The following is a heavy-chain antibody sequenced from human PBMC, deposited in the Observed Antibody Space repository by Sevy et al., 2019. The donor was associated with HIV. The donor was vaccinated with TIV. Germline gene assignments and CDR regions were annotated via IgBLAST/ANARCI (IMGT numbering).Heavy chain of an antibody. CDR1: GFTVSSNY. J-gene: IGHJ6*02. CDR2: IYGGGNT. V-gene: IGHV3-53*01. D-gene: IGHD6-13*01. CDR3: ARGGAIAAAVHYYYGMDV. Sequence: GGSLRLSCAASGFTVSSNYMSWVRQAPGKGLEWVSVIYGGGNTHYADSVKGRFTISRDNSKNTLYLQMNSLRAEDTAVYYCARGGAIAAAVHYYYGMDVWGQGTTVTVSS.